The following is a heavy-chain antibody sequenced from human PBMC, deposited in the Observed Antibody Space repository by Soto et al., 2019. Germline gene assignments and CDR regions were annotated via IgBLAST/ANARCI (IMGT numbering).Heavy chain of an antibody. D-gene: IGHD1-1*01. CDR2: ISYDGTSK. CDR1: GFTFSNYP. Sequence: PGGSLRLSCAASGFTFSNYPIHCVRQAPGKGLEWVSVISYDGTSKYYAESVKGRFTISRDNSRNTMSLQMNSLKTEDTAVYYCARDQVKGTVSVIWGQGTLVTVSS. CDR3: ARDQVKGTVSVI. V-gene: IGHV3-30-3*01. J-gene: IGHJ4*02.